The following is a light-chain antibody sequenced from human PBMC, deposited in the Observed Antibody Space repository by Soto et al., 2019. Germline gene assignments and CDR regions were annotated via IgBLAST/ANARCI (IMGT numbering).Light chain of an antibody. CDR2: EVS. CDR3: SSYARTNTRYL. CDR1: NSDVGSYNY. V-gene: IGLV2-8*01. J-gene: IGLJ1*01. Sequence: QSALTQPPSASGSPGQSVTISCTGKNSDVGSYNYVSWYQQHPGKAPKLMIFEVSKRPSGVPDRFSGSKSGNTASLTVSGLQAEDEADYYCSSYARTNTRYLFGTGTKLTVL.